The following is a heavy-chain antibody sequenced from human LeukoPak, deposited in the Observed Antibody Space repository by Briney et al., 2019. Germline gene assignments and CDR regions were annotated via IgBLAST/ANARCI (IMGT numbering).Heavy chain of an antibody. CDR3: ARSTVEYSSSKAFDY. CDR2: ISYDGSNK. Sequence: GGSLRLSCAASGFTFSSYAMHWVRQAPGKGLEWVAVISYDGSNKYYADSVKGRFTISRDNSKNTLYLQMNSLRAEDTAVYYCARSTVEYSSSKAFDYWGQGTLVTVSS. D-gene: IGHD6-6*01. V-gene: IGHV3-30-3*01. CDR1: GFTFSSYA. J-gene: IGHJ4*02.